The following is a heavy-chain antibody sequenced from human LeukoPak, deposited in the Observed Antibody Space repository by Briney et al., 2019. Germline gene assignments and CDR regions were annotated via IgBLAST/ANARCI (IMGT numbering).Heavy chain of an antibody. D-gene: IGHD4-17*01. Sequence: SETLSLTSTVSGGSITSSSNYWGWIRQPPGKGLEWIGSIYYSGTTYYNPSLESRVTLSIDTSKSQFSLKVASVTAADTAVYFCAREGPLTPTGDWFDSWGQGTLVTVSS. J-gene: IGHJ5*01. V-gene: IGHV4-39*07. CDR3: AREGPLTPTGDWFDS. CDR2: IYYSGTT. CDR1: GGSITSSSNY.